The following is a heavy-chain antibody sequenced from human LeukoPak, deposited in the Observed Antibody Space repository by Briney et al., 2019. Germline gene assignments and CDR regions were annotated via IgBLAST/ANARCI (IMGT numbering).Heavy chain of an antibody. D-gene: IGHD2-8*01. CDR2: IYSGGST. V-gene: IGHV3-66*01. J-gene: IGHJ6*02. CDR1: GFTVSSNY. Sequence: GGSLRLSCAASGFTVSSNYMSWVRQAPGKGLEWVSVIYSGGSTYYADSVEGRFTISRDNSKNTLYLQMNSLRAEDTAVYYCARDVYEVYYYGMDVWGQGTTVTVSS. CDR3: ARDVYEVYYYGMDV.